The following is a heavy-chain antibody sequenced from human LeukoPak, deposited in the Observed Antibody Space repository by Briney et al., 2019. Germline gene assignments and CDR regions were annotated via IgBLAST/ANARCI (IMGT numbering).Heavy chain of an antibody. Sequence: GASVKVSCKASGYIFTDYHVHWVRQAPGQGLEWVGWISAYNGDTNYAQKLQDRVTMTTDTSTSTAYMELRSLRSDDTAMYYCARDEGVGERGAYWGQGTLVTVSS. CDR3: ARDEGVGERGAY. CDR1: GYIFTDYH. D-gene: IGHD3-16*01. CDR2: ISAYNGDT. J-gene: IGHJ4*02. V-gene: IGHV1-18*04.